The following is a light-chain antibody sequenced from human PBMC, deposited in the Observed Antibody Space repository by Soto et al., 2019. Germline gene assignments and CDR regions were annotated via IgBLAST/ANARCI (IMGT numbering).Light chain of an antibody. Sequence: EIVMTQSPATLSLSPGERAALSCRASESVSYYLAWYQQKPGQAPRLLIYDTSQRAAGIPVRFTGSGSGSGTDFTLTISSLEPEDFATYFCQQANSFPVTFGGGTKVEI. CDR3: QQANSFPVT. CDR2: DTS. J-gene: IGKJ4*01. CDR1: ESVSYY. V-gene: IGKV3-11*01.